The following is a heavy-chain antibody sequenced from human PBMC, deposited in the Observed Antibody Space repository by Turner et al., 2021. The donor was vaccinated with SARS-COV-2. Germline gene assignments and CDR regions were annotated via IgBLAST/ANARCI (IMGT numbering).Heavy chain of an antibody. CDR1: GYIFITYG. V-gene: IGHV7-4-1*02. J-gene: IGHJ4*01. CDR2: INTYSGVP. CDR3: ARRYGNYPSYYTMDY. Sequence: QIQLVQSGPELKKPGETVKISCKASGYIFITYGMNWVKQAPGKGLKWMGWINTYSGVPTYSDDFKGRFAFSLETSASTAYLQINDLKNEDTATYFCARRYGNYPSYYTMDYWGQGTSVTVSS. D-gene: IGHD5-18*01.